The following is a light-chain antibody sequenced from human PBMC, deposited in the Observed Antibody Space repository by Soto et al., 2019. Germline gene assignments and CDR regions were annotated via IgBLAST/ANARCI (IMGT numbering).Light chain of an antibody. J-gene: IGKJ5*01. CDR1: QSVSSN. CDR3: QQYNNWPIT. V-gene: IGKV3-15*01. Sequence: EIVMTKSPASLFVSPGERATLSCRASQSVSSNLAWYQQKPGQAPRLLIYSASTRATDIPVRFSGSGSGTEFTLTISSLQSEDFAVYCCQQYNNWPITFGQGTRLEIK. CDR2: SAS.